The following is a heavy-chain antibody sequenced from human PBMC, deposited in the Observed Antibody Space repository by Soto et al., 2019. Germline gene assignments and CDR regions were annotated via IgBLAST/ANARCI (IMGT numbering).Heavy chain of an antibody. Sequence: ASVKVSCKASGHAFTPYLIYWVRQAPGQRLEWMGWINTANGNTKYSQKFQGRVIITRDTSASTTYMELSSLRSEDTAVYYCASMGPSGYEILTGSYYYYYGMDVWGQGTTVTVSS. V-gene: IGHV1-3*04. J-gene: IGHJ6*02. CDR3: ASMGPSGYEILTGSYYYYYGMDV. CDR2: INTANGNT. D-gene: IGHD3-9*01. CDR1: GHAFTPYL.